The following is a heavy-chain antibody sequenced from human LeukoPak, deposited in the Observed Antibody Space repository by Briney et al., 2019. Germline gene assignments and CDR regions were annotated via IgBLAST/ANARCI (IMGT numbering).Heavy chain of an antibody. CDR1: GFTFSRHG. Sequence: GGTLRLSCAASGFTFSRHGLSWVRRAPGKGLEWVSAISGSGGISYYADSVKGRFTISRNNSKKTVFLPMNSLRAEDTAEYYCASSLSSDYSYLDSFFDYWGQGTLVTVSS. J-gene: IGHJ4*02. D-gene: IGHD3-22*01. CDR3: ASSLSSDYSYLDSFFDY. CDR2: ISGSGGIS. V-gene: IGHV3-23*01.